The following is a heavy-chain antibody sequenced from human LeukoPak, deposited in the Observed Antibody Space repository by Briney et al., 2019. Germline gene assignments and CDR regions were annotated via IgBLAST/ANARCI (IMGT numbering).Heavy chain of an antibody. CDR2: IWYDGSNK. Sequence: GGSLRLSCAASGFTFSSYGMHWVRQAPGKGLEWVAAIWYDGSNKYYADSVKGRFTISRDNSKNTLYLQMNSLRAEDTAVYYCHCSSDWFDPWGQGTLVTVSS. J-gene: IGHJ5*02. CDR3: HCSSDWFDP. V-gene: IGHV3-33*01. D-gene: IGHD2-2*01. CDR1: GFTFSSYG.